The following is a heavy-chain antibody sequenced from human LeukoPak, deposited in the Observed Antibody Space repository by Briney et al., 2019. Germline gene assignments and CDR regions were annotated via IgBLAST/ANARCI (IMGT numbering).Heavy chain of an antibody. CDR2: INPNSGGA. CDR3: ARTGMGGFYNYYYMDV. D-gene: IGHD7-27*01. V-gene: IGHV1-2*02. CDR1: GYTFTGYF. J-gene: IGHJ6*03. Sequence: ASVKVSCKASGYTFTGYFIHWVRQAPGQGLEWMGWINPNSGGANYPQKLQGRVTMTRDTSISTAYMELSSLRSDDTAVYYCARTGMGGFYNYYYMDVWGKGTTVTVSS.